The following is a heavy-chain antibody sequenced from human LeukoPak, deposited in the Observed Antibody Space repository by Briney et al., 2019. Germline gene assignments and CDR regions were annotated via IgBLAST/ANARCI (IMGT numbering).Heavy chain of an antibody. CDR3: ARHPSAMTGFDT. V-gene: IGHV4-59*08. J-gene: IGHJ5*02. Sequence: PSETLSLTCTVSGGSITSYYWTWIRQPPGKGLEWIGYIFYSGSTNYNPSLKSRVTISVDSSKDQFSLRMSSVTAADTAVYYCARHPSAMTGFDTWGQGTLVTVSS. CDR2: IFYSGST. CDR1: GGSITSYY. D-gene: IGHD2-2*01.